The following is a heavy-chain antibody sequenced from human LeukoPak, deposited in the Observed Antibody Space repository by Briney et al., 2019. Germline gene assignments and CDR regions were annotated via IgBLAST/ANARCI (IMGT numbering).Heavy chain of an antibody. CDR1: GFTFSSYA. V-gene: IGHV3-30-3*01. Sequence: GGSLRLSRAASGFTFSSYAMHWVRQAPGKGLEWVAVISYDGSNKYYADSVKGRFTISRDNSKNTLYLQMNSLRAEDTAVYYCARVGALEVRLYYYGMDVWGQGTTVTVSS. D-gene: IGHD2-8*02. CDR3: ARVGALEVRLYYYGMDV. J-gene: IGHJ6*02. CDR2: ISYDGSNK.